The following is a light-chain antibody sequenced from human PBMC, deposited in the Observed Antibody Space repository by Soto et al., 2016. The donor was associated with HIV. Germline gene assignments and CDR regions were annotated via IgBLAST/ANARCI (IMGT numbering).Light chain of an antibody. CDR1: KLGDKY. Sequence: SYELTQPPSVSVSPGQTASITCSGDKLGDKYACWYQQKPGQSPVLVIYQDTKRPSGIPERFSGSNSGNTATLTISGTQAMDEADYYRQAWDSGTVVFGGGTKLTVL. J-gene: IGLJ2*01. V-gene: IGLV3-1*01. CDR2: QDT. CDR3: QAWDSGTVV.